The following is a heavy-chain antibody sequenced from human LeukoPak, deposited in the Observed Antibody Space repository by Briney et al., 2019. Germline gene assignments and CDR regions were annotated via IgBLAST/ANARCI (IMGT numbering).Heavy chain of an antibody. J-gene: IGHJ4*02. V-gene: IGHV3-11*01. CDR1: GFTFSDSY. D-gene: IGHD3-22*01. CDR2: ISSSGSSI. CDR3: ARDGSAYSYYFDY. Sequence: PGGSLRLSCAASGFTFSDSYMSWIRQAPGKGLEWLSYISSSGSSIYYADSVKGRFTISRDSAKNSLYLQMNNLSAEDTAVYYCARDGSAYSYYFDYWGQGTLVTVSS.